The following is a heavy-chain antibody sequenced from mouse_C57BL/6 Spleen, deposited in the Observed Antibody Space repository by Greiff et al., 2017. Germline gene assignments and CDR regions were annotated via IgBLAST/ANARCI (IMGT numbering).Heavy chain of an antibody. CDR3: TRWGYYVGNAMDY. Sequence: QVQLQQSGAELVRPGASVRLSCKASGYTFTDYEMHWVKQTPVHGLEWIGAIDPETGGTAYNQKFKGKAILTADKSSSTAYMELRSLTSEDSAVYYCTRWGYYVGNAMDYWGQGTSVTVSS. CDR2: IDPETGGT. J-gene: IGHJ4*01. D-gene: IGHD1-1*01. V-gene: IGHV1-15*01. CDR1: GYTFTDYE.